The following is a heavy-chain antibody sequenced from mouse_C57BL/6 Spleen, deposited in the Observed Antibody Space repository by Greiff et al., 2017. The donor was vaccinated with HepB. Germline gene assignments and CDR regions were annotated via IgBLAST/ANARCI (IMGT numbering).Heavy chain of an antibody. CDR2: INPDSSTI. Sequence: EVKLLESGGGLVQPGGSLKLSCAASGIDFSRYWMSWVRRAPGKGLEWIGEINPDSSTINYAPSLKDKFIISRDNAKNTLYLQMRKVRSEDTALYYCARRDCGSSYNYAMDYWGQGTSVTVSS. J-gene: IGHJ4*01. D-gene: IGHD1-1*01. CDR3: ARRDCGSSYNYAMDY. CDR1: GIDFSRYW. V-gene: IGHV4-1*01.